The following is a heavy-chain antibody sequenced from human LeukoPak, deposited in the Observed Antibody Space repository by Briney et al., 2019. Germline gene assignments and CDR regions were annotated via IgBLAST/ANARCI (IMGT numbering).Heavy chain of an antibody. J-gene: IGHJ4*02. V-gene: IGHV1-2*02. Sequence: GASVKVSCKASGYTFTGYYMHWVRQAPGQGLEWMGWINPNSGGTNYAQKFQGRVTMTRDTSISTAYMELSRLRSDDAAVYYCARISMVYASFDYWGQGTLVTVSS. CDR2: INPNSGGT. CDR1: GYTFTGYY. CDR3: ARISMVYASFDY. D-gene: IGHD2-8*01.